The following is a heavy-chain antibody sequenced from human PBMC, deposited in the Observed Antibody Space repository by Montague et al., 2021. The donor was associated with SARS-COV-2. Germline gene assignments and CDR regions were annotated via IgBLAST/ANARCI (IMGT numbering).Heavy chain of an antibody. CDR1: GGSISSGGYY. V-gene: IGHV4-31*03. CDR2: IYYSGST. Sequence: TLSLTCTVSGGSISSGGYYWSWIRQHPGKGLEWIGYIYYSGSTYYNPSLKSRVTISVDKSKNQFSLKLSSVTAADTAVYYCARVRITMIIVVTYFDYWGQGTLVTVSS. D-gene: IGHD3-22*01. J-gene: IGHJ4*02. CDR3: ARVRITMIIVVTYFDY.